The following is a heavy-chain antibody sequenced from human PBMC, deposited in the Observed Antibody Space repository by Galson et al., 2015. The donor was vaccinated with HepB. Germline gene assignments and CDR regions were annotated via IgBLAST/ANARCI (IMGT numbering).Heavy chain of an antibody. D-gene: IGHD2-2*01. V-gene: IGHV3-48*04. J-gene: IGHJ6*02. CDR3: ARVGFYCSSTSCDSYYCMDV. CDR1: GFTFSSYS. Sequence: SLRLSCAASGFTFSSYSMNWVRQAPGKGLEWVSYISSSSSTIYYADSVKGRFTISRDNAKNSLYLQMNSLRAEDTAVYYCARVGFYCSSTSCDSYYCMDVGGQGTTVTVSS. CDR2: ISSSSSTI.